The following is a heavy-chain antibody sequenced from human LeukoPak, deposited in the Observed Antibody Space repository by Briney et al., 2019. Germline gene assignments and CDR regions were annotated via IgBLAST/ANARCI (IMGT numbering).Heavy chain of an antibody. CDR2: ISYDGSNK. J-gene: IGHJ3*02. Sequence: GGSLRLSCAASGFTFSSYAMHWVRQAPGKGLEWVAVISYDGSNKYYADSVKGRFTISRDDSKNTLYLQMNSLRAEDTAVYYCARVQQQLSRFVGGTAFDIWGQGTMVTVSS. D-gene: IGHD6-13*01. V-gene: IGHV3-30-3*01. CDR3: ARVQQQLSRFVGGTAFDI. CDR1: GFTFSSYA.